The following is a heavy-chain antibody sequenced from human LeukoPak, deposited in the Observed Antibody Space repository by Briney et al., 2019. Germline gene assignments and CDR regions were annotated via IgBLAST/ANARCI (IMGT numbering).Heavy chain of an antibody. Sequence: GGSLRLSCAASGFTFSSYGMHWVRQAPGKGLEWVAFIRYDGSNKYYADSVKGRFTISRDNSKNTLYLQMGSLRAEDMAVYYCARGRTSNSSFDPWGQGTLVTVSS. CDR2: IRYDGSNK. D-gene: IGHD1/OR15-1a*01. J-gene: IGHJ5*02. CDR3: ARGRTSNSSFDP. V-gene: IGHV3-30*02. CDR1: GFTFSSYG.